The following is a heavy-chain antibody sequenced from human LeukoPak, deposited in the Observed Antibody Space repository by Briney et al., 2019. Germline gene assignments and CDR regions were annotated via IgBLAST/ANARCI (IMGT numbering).Heavy chain of an antibody. D-gene: IGHD5-24*01. CDR2: IKQDGSEK. Sequence: TGGSLRLSCAASGFTFSSYWMSWVRQAPGKGLEWVANIKQDGSEKYYVDSVKGRFTISRDNAKNSLYLQMNSLRAEDTAVYYCARERWLQYGIFDYWGQGTLVTVSS. CDR1: GFTFSSYW. CDR3: ARERWLQYGIFDY. J-gene: IGHJ4*02. V-gene: IGHV3-7*01.